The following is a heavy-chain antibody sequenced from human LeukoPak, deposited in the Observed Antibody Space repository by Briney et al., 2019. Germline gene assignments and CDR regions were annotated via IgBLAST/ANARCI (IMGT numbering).Heavy chain of an antibody. D-gene: IGHD6-19*01. Sequence: SETLSLTCAVYGGSFSGYYWSWIRQPPGKGLEWIGEINHSGSTNYNPSLKSRVTISVDTSKNQFSLKLSSMTAADTAVYYCARGLYSSGWYRGYWYFDLWGRGTLVTVSS. CDR1: GGSFSGYY. CDR2: INHSGST. J-gene: IGHJ2*01. V-gene: IGHV4-34*01. CDR3: ARGLYSSGWYRGYWYFDL.